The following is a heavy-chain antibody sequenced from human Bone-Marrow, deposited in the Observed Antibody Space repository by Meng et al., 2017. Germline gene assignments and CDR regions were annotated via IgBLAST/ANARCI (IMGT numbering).Heavy chain of an antibody. D-gene: IGHD6-19*01. Sequence: QVQLVQSGAEVKKPGASVKVSCKASGYTFTGYYMHWVRQAPGQGLEWMGRINPNSGGTNYAQKFQGRVTMTRDTSISTAYMELSMLRSDDTAVYYCARVPGYSSGWYYFDYWGQGTLVTVSS. V-gene: IGHV1-2*06. CDR3: ARVPGYSSGWYYFDY. J-gene: IGHJ4*02. CDR1: GYTFTGYY. CDR2: INPNSGGT.